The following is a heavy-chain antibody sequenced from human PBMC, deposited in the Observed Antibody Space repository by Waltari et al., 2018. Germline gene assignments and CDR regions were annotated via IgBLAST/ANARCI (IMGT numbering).Heavy chain of an antibody. D-gene: IGHD3-3*01. CDR1: GGRGSDY. J-gene: IGHJ4*02. Sequence: QVQLQESGPGLVQPSPTLSLTCTVSGGRGSDYWSCSRQPAGKGLQWIGRIYASGSTNYNPSLRSRVTISIDTSKNQFSLQLTSVTAADTGVYYCARGRVEDHYDTSGPRDFDHWGQGTLVTVSS. CDR3: ARGRVEDHYDTSGPRDFDH. CDR2: IYASGST. V-gene: IGHV4-61*02.